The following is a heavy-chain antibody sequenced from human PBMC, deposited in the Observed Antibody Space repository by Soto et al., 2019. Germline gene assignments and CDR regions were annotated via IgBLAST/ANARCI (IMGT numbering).Heavy chain of an antibody. CDR2: ISYDGSNK. CDR3: AKVKGSGTMDV. Sequence: PGGSLRLSCAASGFTFSSYGMHWVRQAPGKGLEWVAVISYDGSNKYYADSVKGRFTISRDNSKNTLYLQMNSLRAEDTAVYYCAKVKGSGTMDVWGQGTTVTVSS. V-gene: IGHV3-30*18. D-gene: IGHD3-10*01. J-gene: IGHJ6*02. CDR1: GFTFSSYG.